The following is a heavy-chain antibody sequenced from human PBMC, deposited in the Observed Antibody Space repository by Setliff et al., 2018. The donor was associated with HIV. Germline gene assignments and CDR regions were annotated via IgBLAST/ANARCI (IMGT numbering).Heavy chain of an antibody. V-gene: IGHV1-3*01. CDR2: INAGNGHT. CDR3: ARDHRFQSTPGIAVAPDGFDL. CDR1: GYTFTSYA. D-gene: IGHD6-19*01. Sequence: ASVKVSCKASGYTFTSYAMHWVRQAPGQRLEWMGWINAGNGHTKYSQKFQGRVSITRDTSASTAYMELSSLRSEDTAVYYCARDHRFQSTPGIAVAPDGFDLWGQGTMVTVSS. J-gene: IGHJ3*01.